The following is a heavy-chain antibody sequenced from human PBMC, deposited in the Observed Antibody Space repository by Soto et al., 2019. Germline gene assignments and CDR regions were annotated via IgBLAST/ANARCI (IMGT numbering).Heavy chain of an antibody. CDR2: ITDSGSRS. D-gene: IGHD2-2*01. J-gene: IGHJ4*02. V-gene: IGHV3-23*01. CDR3: AKDRWYCSSTYCDGWYFDC. Sequence: GGSLRLSCAASGFTFSSYAVAWVRQAPGKGLEWVSAITDSGSRSYYADSVRGRFTISRDNSKNTLYLQMNSLRAEDTAVYYCAKDRWYCSSTYCDGWYFDCWGQGTLVTVSS. CDR1: GFTFSSYA.